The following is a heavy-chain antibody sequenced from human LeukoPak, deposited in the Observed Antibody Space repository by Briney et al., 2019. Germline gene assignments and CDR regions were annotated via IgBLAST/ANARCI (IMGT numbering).Heavy chain of an antibody. J-gene: IGHJ5*02. CDR3: ARVDPTRGWFDP. D-gene: IGHD5-24*01. Sequence: TLSLTCTVSGGSISSGDYYWSWIRQPPGKGLEWIGYIYYSGRTYYNPSLKSRVTISVDTSKIQFSLKLSSVTAADTAVYYCARVDPTRGWFDPWGQGTLVTVSP. CDR1: GGSISSGDYY. V-gene: IGHV4-30-4*08. CDR2: IYYSGRT.